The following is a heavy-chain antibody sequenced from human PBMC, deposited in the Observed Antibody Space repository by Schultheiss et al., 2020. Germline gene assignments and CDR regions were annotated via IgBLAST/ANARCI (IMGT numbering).Heavy chain of an antibody. Sequence: SETLSLTCTVSGGSISSYYWSWIRQPPGKGLEWIGYIYYSGSTNYNPSLKSRVTISVDTSKNQFSLKLSSVTAADTAVYYCAVSYPRDTYYYYGMDVWGQGTTVTVSS. CDR2: IYYSGST. D-gene: IGHD1-26*01. CDR3: AVSYPRDTYYYYGMDV. CDR1: GGSISSYY. J-gene: IGHJ6*02. V-gene: IGHV4-59*08.